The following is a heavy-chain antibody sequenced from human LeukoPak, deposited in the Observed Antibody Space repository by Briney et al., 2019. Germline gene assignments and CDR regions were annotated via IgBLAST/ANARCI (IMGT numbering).Heavy chain of an antibody. J-gene: IGHJ3*01. CDR3: ARGGLVRGSLNSLTGFDF. Sequence: PSETLSLTCTVSGYSISTYYWSWILQPAGKGLEWLGHIYTSESTNYNPSLKSRVAISVDTSKNQFSLHLNSVTPDDTALYCCARGGLVRGSLNSLTGFDFWGQGTMVTVSS. D-gene: IGHD3-10*01. CDR1: GYSISTYY. CDR2: IYTSEST. V-gene: IGHV4-4*07.